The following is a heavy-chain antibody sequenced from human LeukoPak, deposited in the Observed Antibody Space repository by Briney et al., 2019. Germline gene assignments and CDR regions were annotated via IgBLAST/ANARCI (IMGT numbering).Heavy chain of an antibody. CDR1: GFTFSSYG. Sequence: PTGRSLRLSCAASGFTFSSYGMHWVRKAPGKGLEWVAVISYDGSNKYYADPVKGRFTISRDNSKNTLYLQMNSLRAEDTAVYYCATPTGLGYYYGMDVWGQGTTVTVSS. V-gene: IGHV3-30*03. CDR2: ISYDGSNK. CDR3: ATPTGLGYYYGMDV. J-gene: IGHJ6*02. D-gene: IGHD1-14*01.